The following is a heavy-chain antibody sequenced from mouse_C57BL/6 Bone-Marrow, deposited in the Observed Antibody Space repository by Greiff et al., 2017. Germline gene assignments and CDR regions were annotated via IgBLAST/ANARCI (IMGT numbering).Heavy chain of an antibody. V-gene: IGHV8-8*01. J-gene: IGHJ3*01. D-gene: IGHD2-2*01. CDR1: GFSLSTFGMG. Sequence: QVTLKVSGPGILQPSQTLSLTCSFSGFSLSTFGMGVGWIRPPSGKGLEWLAHIWWDDDKYYNPALKSRLTISKDTSKNQVFLKIANVDTAETATYYCARPRLRRVPPPFAYWGQGTLVTVSA. CDR2: IWWDDDK. CDR3: ARPRLRRVPPPFAY.